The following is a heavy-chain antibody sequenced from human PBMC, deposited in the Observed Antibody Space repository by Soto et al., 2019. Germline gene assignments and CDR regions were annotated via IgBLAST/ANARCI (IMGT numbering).Heavy chain of an antibody. CDR3: SRRLFRVQQEEVAGTDYYYYGMDV. V-gene: IGHV1-69*06. CDR1: GGTFSSYA. Sequence: QVQLVQSGAEVKKPGSSVKVSCKASGGTFSSYAISWVRQAPGQGLEWMGGIIPIFGTANYAQKFQGRVTITADKSTRRAYKELISRMTDEAAVEYCSRRLFRVQQEEVAGTDYYYYGMDVWGQGTTVTVSS. J-gene: IGHJ6*02. D-gene: IGHD6-19*01. CDR2: IIPIFGTA.